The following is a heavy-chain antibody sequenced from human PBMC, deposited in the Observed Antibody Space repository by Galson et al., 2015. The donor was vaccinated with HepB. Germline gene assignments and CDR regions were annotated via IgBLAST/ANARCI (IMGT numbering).Heavy chain of an antibody. Sequence: SLRLSCAASGFTFSSYSMNWVRQAPGKGLEWVSSISSSSSYIYYADSVKGRFTISRDNSKNTPYLQMNSLRAEDTAVYYCARTYSSGWYFDYWGQGTLVTVSS. D-gene: IGHD6-19*01. CDR2: ISSSSSYI. J-gene: IGHJ4*02. CDR3: ARTYSSGWYFDY. V-gene: IGHV3-21*01. CDR1: GFTFSSYS.